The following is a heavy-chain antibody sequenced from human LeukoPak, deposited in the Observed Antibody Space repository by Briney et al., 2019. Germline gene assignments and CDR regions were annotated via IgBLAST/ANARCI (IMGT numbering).Heavy chain of an antibody. V-gene: IGHV4-39*01. Sequence: SETLSLTXTVSGGSIRSSSYYWGWIRQPPGKGLEWIGSIYYSGSTYYNPSLKSRVTISVDTSKNQFSLKLSSVTAADTAVYYCARHGSGSYYPNWFDPWGQGALVTVSS. J-gene: IGHJ5*02. D-gene: IGHD3-10*01. CDR1: GGSIRSSSYY. CDR3: ARHGSGSYYPNWFDP. CDR2: IYYSGST.